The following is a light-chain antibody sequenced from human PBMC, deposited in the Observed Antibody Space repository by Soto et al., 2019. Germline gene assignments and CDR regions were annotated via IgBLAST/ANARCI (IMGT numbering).Light chain of an antibody. Sequence: EIVLTQSPAPLSLAPGERATLSSRASQTVSSSLAWSQQKPGQAPRLLIYEVSNRATGIPARFSGSGSGADFTLTISSLEPGDFALCDCQQHINWPLTFGGGTQV. V-gene: IGKV3-11*01. CDR2: EVS. CDR3: QQHINWPLT. CDR1: QTVSSS. J-gene: IGKJ4*01.